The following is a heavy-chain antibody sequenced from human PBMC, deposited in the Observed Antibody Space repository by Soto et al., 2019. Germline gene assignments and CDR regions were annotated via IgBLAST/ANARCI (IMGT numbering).Heavy chain of an antibody. V-gene: IGHV3-43*01. D-gene: IGHD2-15*01. CDR3: AKEGRGGLYPFDY. CDR1: GFTFDDYT. J-gene: IGHJ4*01. Sequence: GGSLRLSCAASGFTFDDYTMHWVRQAPGKGLEWVSLISWDGGSTYYVDSVKGRFTTSRDNSKNSLYLQMNSLRTDDSALYYCAKEGRGGLYPFDYWGHGTLVTVYS. CDR2: ISWDGGST.